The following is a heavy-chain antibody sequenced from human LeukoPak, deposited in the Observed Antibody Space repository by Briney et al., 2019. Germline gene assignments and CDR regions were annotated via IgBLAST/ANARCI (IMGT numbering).Heavy chain of an antibody. CDR3: ARRRDLYSGSYYPFDY. CDR1: GGTFSSYA. J-gene: IGHJ4*02. V-gene: IGHV1-69*13. D-gene: IGHD1-26*01. CDR2: IIPIFGTA. Sequence: SVKVSCKASGGTFSSYAISWVRQAPGQGLEWMGGIIPIFGTANYAQKFQGRVTITADESTSTAYMELSSLRSEDTAMYYCARRRDLYSGSYYPFDYWGQGTLVTVSS.